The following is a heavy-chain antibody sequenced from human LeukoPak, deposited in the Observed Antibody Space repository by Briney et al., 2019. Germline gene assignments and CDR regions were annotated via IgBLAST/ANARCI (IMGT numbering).Heavy chain of an antibody. J-gene: IGHJ5*02. D-gene: IGHD4-17*01. Sequence: SETLSLTCTVSGGSISSYYWSWIRQPPGKGLEWIGYIYYSGSTNYNPSLKSRVTISLDTSKSQFSLKLKSVTAADTAVYYCARAGTDYGDYPGGFDPWGQGTLVTVSS. V-gene: IGHV4-59*01. CDR3: ARAGTDYGDYPGGFDP. CDR1: GGSISSYY. CDR2: IYYSGST.